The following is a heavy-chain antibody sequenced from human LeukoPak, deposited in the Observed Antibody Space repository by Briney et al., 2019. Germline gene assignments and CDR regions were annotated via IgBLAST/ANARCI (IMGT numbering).Heavy chain of an antibody. V-gene: IGHV4-59*01. Sequence: PSETLSLTCTVSGASISGYYWSWIRKSPGKGLEWIGYIHYTGNTKSNPSLKSRVTISVDTSKNQFSLNLSSVTAADTAVYYCVRERLDDAGYYYMNVWGKGTTVTVSS. CDR3: VRERLDDAGYYYMNV. CDR1: GASISGYY. J-gene: IGHJ6*03. D-gene: IGHD1-1*01. CDR2: IHYTGNT.